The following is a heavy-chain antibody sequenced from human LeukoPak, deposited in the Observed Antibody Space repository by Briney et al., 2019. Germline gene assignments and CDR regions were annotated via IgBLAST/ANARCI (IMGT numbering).Heavy chain of an antibody. CDR2: IIPIFGTA. Sequence: SVKVSCKASGGTFSSYAISWVRQASGQGLEWMGGIIPIFGTANYAQKFQGRVTITTDESTSTAYMELSSLRSEDTAVYYCARASIERYCSSTSCYWFDPWGQGTLVTVSS. V-gene: IGHV1-69*05. D-gene: IGHD2-2*01. CDR3: ARASIERYCSSTSCYWFDP. CDR1: GGTFSSYA. J-gene: IGHJ5*02.